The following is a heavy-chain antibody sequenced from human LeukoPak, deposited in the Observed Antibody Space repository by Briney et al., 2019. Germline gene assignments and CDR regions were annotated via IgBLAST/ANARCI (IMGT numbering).Heavy chain of an antibody. CDR3: ARATYYDYVWGSYLDAFDI. CDR1: GGSISSSSYY. Sequence: SETLSLTCTVSGGSISSSSYYWGWIRQPPGKGLEWIGSIYYSGGTYYNPALKSRVTISVDTSKNQFSLKLSSVTAADTAVYYCARATYYDYVWGSYLDAFDIWGQGTMVTVSS. CDR2: IYYSGGT. V-gene: IGHV4-39*07. J-gene: IGHJ3*02. D-gene: IGHD3-16*02.